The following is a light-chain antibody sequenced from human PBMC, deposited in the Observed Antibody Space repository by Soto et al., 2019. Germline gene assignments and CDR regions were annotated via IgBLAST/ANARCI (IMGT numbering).Light chain of an antibody. V-gene: IGKV1-33*01. CDR3: QQYDNLPT. CDR1: QSISSY. CDR2: DAS. Sequence: DIQMTQSPSSLSASVGDRVTITFRASQSISSYLNWYQQKPGKAPKLLIYDASNLETGVPSRFSGSGSGTDFTFTISSLQPEDIATYYCQQYDNLPTFGQGTKVDIK. J-gene: IGKJ1*01.